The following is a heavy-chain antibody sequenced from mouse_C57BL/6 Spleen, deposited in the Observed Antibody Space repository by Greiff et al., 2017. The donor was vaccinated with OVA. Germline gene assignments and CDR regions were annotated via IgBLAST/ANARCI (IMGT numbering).Heavy chain of an antibody. D-gene: IGHD2-5*01. V-gene: IGHV6-6*01. CDR3: TRPSPYYSNYVGAMDY. J-gene: IGHJ4*01. CDR2: IRNKANNHAT. Sequence: DVKLVESGGGLVQPGGSMKLSCAASGFTFSDAWMDWVRQSPEKGLEWVAEIRNKANNHATYYAESVKGRFTISRDDSKSSVYLQMNSLRAEDTGIYYCTRPSPYYSNYVGAMDYWGQGTSVTVSS. CDR1: GFTFSDAW.